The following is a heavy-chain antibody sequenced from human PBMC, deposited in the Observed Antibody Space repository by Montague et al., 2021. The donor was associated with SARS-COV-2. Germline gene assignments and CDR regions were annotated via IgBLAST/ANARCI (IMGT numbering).Heavy chain of an antibody. D-gene: IGHD3-10*01. V-gene: IGHV4-4*07. Sequence: SETLSLTCTVSGGSITSYYWSWIWKRARKGMERIGIIYTSGSTNYNPCLKSRVTMSVDTSRKQFPLKLTSVTAADTAVCYCEGGYGSGSYSSWGQGTLVTVSS. CDR2: IYTSGST. CDR3: EGGYGSGSYSS. J-gene: IGHJ4*02. CDR1: GGSITSYY.